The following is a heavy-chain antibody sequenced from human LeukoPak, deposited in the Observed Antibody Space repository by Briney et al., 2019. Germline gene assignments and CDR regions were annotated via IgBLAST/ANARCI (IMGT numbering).Heavy chain of an antibody. CDR2: ISASGGST. Sequence: GGSLRLSCAASGFTFSSYGMSWVRQVPGMGLEWVSSISASGGSTYYADSVKGRFTISRDNSKNTLYLQMNSLRAEDTAVYYCASRNQYCGGDCFWAFDIWGQGTMVTVSS. J-gene: IGHJ3*02. CDR1: GFTFSSYG. D-gene: IGHD2-21*02. CDR3: ASRNQYCGGDCFWAFDI. V-gene: IGHV3-23*01.